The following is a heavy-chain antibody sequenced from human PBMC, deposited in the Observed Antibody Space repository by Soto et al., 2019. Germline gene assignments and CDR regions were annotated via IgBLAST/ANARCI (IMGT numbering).Heavy chain of an antibody. Sequence: PSETLSLTCAVSGGSISSSNWWRWVRQPPGKGLEWIGEIYHSGSTNYNPSLKSRVTISVDTSKNQFSLKLSSVTAADTAVYYCARQQWLVLNAFDIWGQGAMVTVSS. V-gene: IGHV4-4*02. J-gene: IGHJ3*02. CDR1: GGSISSSNW. CDR3: ARQQWLVLNAFDI. D-gene: IGHD6-19*01. CDR2: IYHSGST.